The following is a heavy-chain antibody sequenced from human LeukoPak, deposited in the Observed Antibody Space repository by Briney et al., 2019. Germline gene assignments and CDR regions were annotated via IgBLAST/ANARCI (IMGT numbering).Heavy chain of an antibody. J-gene: IGHJ4*02. D-gene: IGHD5-18*01. CDR3: ARRGRYSYGSYLDY. V-gene: IGHV5-51*01. CDR2: IYPGDSDT. Sequence: GESLKISCKGSGYSFTSYWIGWVRQVPGKGLEWMGIIYPGDSDTAYSPSFQGQVTVSADKSITTAYLQWGSLKASDTAMYYCARRGRYSYGSYLDYWGQGTLVTVSS. CDR1: GYSFTSYW.